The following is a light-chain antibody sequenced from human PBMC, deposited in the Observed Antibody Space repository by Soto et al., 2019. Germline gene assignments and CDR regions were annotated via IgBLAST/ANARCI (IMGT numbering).Light chain of an antibody. V-gene: IGKV1-39*01. CDR3: QQSYRTPNFT. CDR2: SAS. J-gene: IGKJ3*01. Sequence: DIQMTQSPASLSASVGDSVTITCRTSQSISLYLNWYQKKLGSAPQLLIYSASNLQGGVPSRFSGSGSRTDFDLDITIRQPEDFGTYYFQQSYRTPNFTFGPGTKVEIK. CDR1: QSISLY.